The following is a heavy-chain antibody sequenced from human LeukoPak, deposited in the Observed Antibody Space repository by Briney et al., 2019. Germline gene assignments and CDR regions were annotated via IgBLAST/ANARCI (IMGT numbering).Heavy chain of an antibody. V-gene: IGHV3-23*01. J-gene: IGHJ4*02. CDR1: GFTFSSYA. Sequence: GGSLRLSCAASGFTFSSYAMSWVRQAPGKGLEWVSVISGSGGSTYYADSVKGRFTISRDNSKNTLFLQMNSLRAEDTAVYYCAKLGSVGTLGHFDYWGQGTLVTVSS. CDR2: ISGSGGST. D-gene: IGHD6-13*01. CDR3: AKLGSVGTLGHFDY.